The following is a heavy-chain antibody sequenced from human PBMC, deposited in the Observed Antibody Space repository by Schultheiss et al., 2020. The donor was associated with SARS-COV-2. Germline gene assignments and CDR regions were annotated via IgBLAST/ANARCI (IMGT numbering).Heavy chain of an antibody. CDR3: TRVGRGYNWNYVPPFDP. Sequence: GGSLRLSCTASGFTFGDYAMSWFRQAPGKGLEWVGFIRSQAYGGTTEYAASVKGRFTISRDDSKSIAYLQMNSLKTEDTAVYYCTRVGRGYNWNYVPPFDPWGQGTLVTVSS. CDR2: IRSQAYGGTT. D-gene: IGHD1-7*01. V-gene: IGHV3-49*03. CDR1: GFTFGDYA. J-gene: IGHJ5*02.